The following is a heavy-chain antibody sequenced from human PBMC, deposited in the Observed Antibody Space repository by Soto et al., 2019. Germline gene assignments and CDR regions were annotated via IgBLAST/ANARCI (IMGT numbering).Heavy chain of an antibody. CDR2: IWYDGSNK. J-gene: IGHJ6*02. Sequence: GGSLRLSCAASGFTFSSYCMHCVRQAPGKGLEWVAVIWYDGSNKYYADSVKGRFTISRDNSKNTLYLQMNSLRAEDTAVYYCARERYCSGGSCPYGMDVWGQGTTVTVSS. CDR3: ARERYCSGGSCPYGMDV. CDR1: GFTFSSYC. V-gene: IGHV3-33*01. D-gene: IGHD2-15*01.